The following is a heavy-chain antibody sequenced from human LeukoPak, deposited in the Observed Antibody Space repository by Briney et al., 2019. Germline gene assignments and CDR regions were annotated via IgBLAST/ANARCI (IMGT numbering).Heavy chain of an antibody. J-gene: IGHJ6*03. Sequence: ASVKVSCKASGYTFTNYAMHWVRQAPGQRLEWMGWISADNGNTKSSQKFQGRVTMTRDTSTSTVYMELSSLRSEDTAVYYCARDLVVVPAATPSEDYYYYMDVWGKGTTVTVSS. D-gene: IGHD2-2*01. CDR2: ISADNGNT. CDR3: ARDLVVVPAATPSEDYYYYMDV. V-gene: IGHV1-3*01. CDR1: GYTFTNYA.